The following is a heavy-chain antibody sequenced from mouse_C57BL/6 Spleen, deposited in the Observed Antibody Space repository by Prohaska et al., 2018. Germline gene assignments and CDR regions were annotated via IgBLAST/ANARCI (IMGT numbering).Heavy chain of an antibody. J-gene: IGHJ1*03. CDR3: ARSNSNYWYFDV. V-gene: IGHV1-54*01. CDR1: GYAFTNYL. CDR2: INPGSGGT. D-gene: IGHD2-5*01. Sequence: GYAFTNYLIEWVKQRPGQGLEWIGVINPGSGGTNYNEKFKGKATLTADKSSSTAYMQLSSLTSEDSAVYFCARSNSNYWYFDVWGTGTTVTVSS.